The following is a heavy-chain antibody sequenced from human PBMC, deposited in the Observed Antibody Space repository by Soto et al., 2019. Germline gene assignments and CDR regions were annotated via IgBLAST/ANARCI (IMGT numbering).Heavy chain of an antibody. D-gene: IGHD1-1*01. CDR3: ASHLEAPYYGMDV. V-gene: IGHV1-69*12. CDR2: IIPIFGTA. CDR1: GGTFSIYA. J-gene: IGHJ6*02. Sequence: QVQLVQSGAEVKKPESSVKVSCKASGGTFSIYAISWVRQAPGQGLEWMGGIIPIFGTADYAQKFQGRVTITADESTSTASMELSSLRSEDTAVYYCASHLEAPYYGMDVWGQGTTVTVSS.